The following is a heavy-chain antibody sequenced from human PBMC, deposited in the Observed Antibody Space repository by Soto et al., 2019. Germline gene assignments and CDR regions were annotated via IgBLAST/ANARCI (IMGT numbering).Heavy chain of an antibody. Sequence: EVKVVESGGGFVQPGGSLRLSWAASGFTFTTYWLHWVRHVPGKGLVWVSRIKGDGSSLSYADSVKGQFTISRDNVENTVYLEIGSLRADETAVYYCARGLKNDYDVDVLGQGTTVTVSS. D-gene: IGHD1-1*01. V-gene: IGHV3-74*01. CDR2: IKGDGSSL. CDR1: GFTFTTYW. CDR3: ARGLKNDYDVDV. J-gene: IGHJ6*01.